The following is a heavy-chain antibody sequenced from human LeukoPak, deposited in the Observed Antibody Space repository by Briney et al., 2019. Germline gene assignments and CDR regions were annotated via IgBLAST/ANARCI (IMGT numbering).Heavy chain of an antibody. CDR2: ISSSRFYI. D-gene: IGHD6-19*01. CDR3: ARGHSSGWKSLEY. V-gene: IGHV3-21*01. J-gene: IGHJ4*02. Sequence: SGGSLRLSCAASGFTFSSYSMNWVRQAPGKGLEWVSYISSSRFYIYYADSVKGRFTISRDNSKNTLYLQMNSLRLEDTAVFYCARGHSSGWKSLEYWGQGTPVTVSS. CDR1: GFTFSSYS.